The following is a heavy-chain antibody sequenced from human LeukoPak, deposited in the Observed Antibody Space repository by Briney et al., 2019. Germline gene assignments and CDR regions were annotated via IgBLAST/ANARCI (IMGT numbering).Heavy chain of an antibody. D-gene: IGHD1-1*01. J-gene: IGHJ3*02. CDR3: ATNSTTGTSGAFDI. Sequence: GGSLRLSCAASGSTFSSYAMHWVRQAPGKGLEYVSGISSNGGSTYYASSLKARFTISRDNSKNTLFLQMGSLRAEDMAVYYCATNSTTGTSGAFDIWGQGTMVTVSS. CDR1: GSTFSSYA. V-gene: IGHV3-64*01. CDR2: ISSNGGST.